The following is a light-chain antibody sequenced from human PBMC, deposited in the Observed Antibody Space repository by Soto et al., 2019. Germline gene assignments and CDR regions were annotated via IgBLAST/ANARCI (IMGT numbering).Light chain of an antibody. CDR2: ETS. V-gene: IGKV3-20*01. Sequence: EIVLTQSPGTLSLSPGERATLSCRASQSVSSNCLAWYQQKLGQAPRLLIYETSSRATGIPDRFSGSGSGTDFTLTIGRLEPEDFAVYYCQQYGSSPGTFGQGTKLGIK. CDR1: QSVSSNC. CDR3: QQYGSSPGT. J-gene: IGKJ2*02.